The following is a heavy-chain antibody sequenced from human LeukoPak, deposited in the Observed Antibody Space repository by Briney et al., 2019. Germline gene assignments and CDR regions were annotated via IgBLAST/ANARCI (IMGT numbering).Heavy chain of an antibody. CDR2: IYYSGST. Sequence: SETLSLTCTVSGGSISSYYWSWIRQPPGKGLEWIGYIYYSGSTNYNPSPKSRVTISVDTSKNQVSLKLSSVTAADTAVYYCAGYYDSFFHYWGQGTLVTVSS. CDR3: AGYYDSFFHY. D-gene: IGHD3-22*01. CDR1: GGSISSYY. V-gene: IGHV4-59*01. J-gene: IGHJ4*02.